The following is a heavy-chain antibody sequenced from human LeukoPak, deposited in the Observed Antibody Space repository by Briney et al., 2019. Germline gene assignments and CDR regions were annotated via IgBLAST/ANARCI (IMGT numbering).Heavy chain of an antibody. Sequence: ASAKVSCKASGYTFTGYYMHWVRQAPGQGLEWMGWINPYSGGTHYEEQIQGRVTMTRDTSISTAYMELSRLRSDDTAVYYCARERGRAFDIWGQGRLVGVSS. CDR3: ARERGRAFDI. D-gene: IGHD3-16*01. J-gene: IGHJ3*02. CDR1: GYTFTGYY. CDR2: INPYSGGT. V-gene: IGHV1-2*02.